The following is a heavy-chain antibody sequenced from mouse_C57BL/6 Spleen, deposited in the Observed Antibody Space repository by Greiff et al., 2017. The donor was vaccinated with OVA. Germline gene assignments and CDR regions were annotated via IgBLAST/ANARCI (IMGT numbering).Heavy chain of an antibody. CDR1: GYTFTSYW. J-gene: IGHJ1*03. D-gene: IGHD2-12*01. CDR2: IDPSDSYT. V-gene: IGHV1-59*01. Sequence: VQLQQSGAELVRPGTSVKLSCKASGYTFTSYWMHWVKQRPGQGLEWIGVIDPSDSYTNYNQKFKGKATLTVDTSSSTAYMQLSSLTSEDSAVYYCAKPSLYPYWYFDVWGTGTTVTVSS. CDR3: AKPSLYPYWYFDV.